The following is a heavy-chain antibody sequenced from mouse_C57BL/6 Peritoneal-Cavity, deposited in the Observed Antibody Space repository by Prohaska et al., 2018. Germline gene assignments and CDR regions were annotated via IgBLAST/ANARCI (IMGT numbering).Heavy chain of an antibody. Sequence: EVQLLETGGGLVQPGGSRGLSCEGSGFTFSGFWMSWVRQTPGKTLEWIGDINVDGREINYAPSIKDRFTIFRDNDKSTLYLQMSNVRSEDTATYFCMRYGPYWYFDVWGTGTTVTVSS. V-gene: IGHV11-2*01. CDR2: INVDGREI. CDR3: MRYGPYWYFDV. D-gene: IGHD3-1*01. J-gene: IGHJ1*03. CDR1: GFTFSGFW.